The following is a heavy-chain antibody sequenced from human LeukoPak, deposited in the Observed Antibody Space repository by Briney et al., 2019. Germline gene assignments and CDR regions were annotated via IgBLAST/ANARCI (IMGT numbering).Heavy chain of an antibody. CDR1: GFAFNTYA. Sequence: GRSLRLSCAASGFAFNTYAMHWVRQAPGQGLEWVALIWHDGSHKFYSNSVRGQITISRDNSKNTVSLQMNNLRPEDTADYCAREIFGSGSYPDFWGQGTLVTVSS. CDR3: AREIFGSGSYPDF. D-gene: IGHD3-10*01. CDR2: IWHDGSHK. V-gene: IGHV3-33*01. J-gene: IGHJ4*02.